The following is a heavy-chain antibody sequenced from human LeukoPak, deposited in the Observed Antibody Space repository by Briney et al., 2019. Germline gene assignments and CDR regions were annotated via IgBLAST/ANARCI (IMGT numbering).Heavy chain of an antibody. Sequence: LSGRSLRLSCAASGFTFDDYAMHSVPHAPGKGLEWVSGISRNSGSIGYADSVKGRFTISRDNTRNALYLQMNSLRAEDTALYYCANLGGNGVFGVVPEDSAFDIGGQGTMVTVSS. CDR2: ISRNSGSI. J-gene: IGHJ3*02. CDR3: ANLGGNGVFGVVPEDSAFDI. D-gene: IGHD3-3*01. V-gene: IGHV3-9*01. CDR1: GFTFDDYA.